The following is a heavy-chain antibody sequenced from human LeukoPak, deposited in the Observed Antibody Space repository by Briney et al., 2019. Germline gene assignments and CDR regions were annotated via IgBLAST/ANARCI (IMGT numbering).Heavy chain of an antibody. J-gene: IGHJ4*02. CDR2: IKYDASST. CDR1: GFTFSSHW. V-gene: IGHV3-74*01. D-gene: IGHD6-19*01. Sequence: PGGSLRLSCADSGFTFSSHWTHWVRQAPGKGLVWVSRIKYDASSTSYADSVKGRFTISRDNAKNSLYLQMNSLRAEDTAVYYCAKAREYSSGWYYWGQGTLVTVSS. CDR3: AKAREYSSGWYY.